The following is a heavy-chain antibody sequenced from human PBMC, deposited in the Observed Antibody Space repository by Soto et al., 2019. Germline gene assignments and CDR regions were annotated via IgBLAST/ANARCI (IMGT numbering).Heavy chain of an antibody. CDR3: ARLRSEGFDI. Sequence: QLMESGGGLVKPGGSLRLSCVASGSTFSYYTMNWVRQAPGKGLEWVASITATNGHKYSAASVRGRFTFSRDNANNSLYLQMDSGRAEDTAVYYCARLRSEGFDIWGQGTVVTVSS. CDR1: GSTFSYYT. J-gene: IGHJ3*02. V-gene: IGHV3-21*01. D-gene: IGHD4-17*01. CDR2: ITATNGHK.